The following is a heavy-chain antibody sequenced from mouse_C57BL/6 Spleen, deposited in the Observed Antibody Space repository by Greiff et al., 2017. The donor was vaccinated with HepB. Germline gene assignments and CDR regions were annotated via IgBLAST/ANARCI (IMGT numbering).Heavy chain of an antibody. CDR1: GFSLTSYG. CDR3: ARNPIYDGYYDYAMDY. V-gene: IGHV2-2*01. D-gene: IGHD2-3*01. Sequence: QVQLKQSGPGLVQPSQSLSITCTVSGFSLTSYGVHWVRQSPGKGLEWLGVIWSGGSTDYNAAFISRLSISKDNSKSQVFFKMNSLQADDTAIYYCARNPIYDGYYDYAMDYWGQGTSVTVSS. J-gene: IGHJ4*01. CDR2: IWSGGST.